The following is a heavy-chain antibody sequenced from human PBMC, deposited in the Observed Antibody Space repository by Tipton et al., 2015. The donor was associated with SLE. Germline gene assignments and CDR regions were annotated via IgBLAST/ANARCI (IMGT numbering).Heavy chain of an antibody. Sequence: RSLRLSCTVSGNSIANGGYYWSWIRQNPGKGLEWIGCIYYSVTTYYNPSLKSRITISVDTSKNQFSLKLSSMTAADTAVYYCARSTAAGPEAFDIWGQGTMVTVSS. CDR2: IYYSVTT. CDR1: GNSIANGGYY. D-gene: IGHD6-13*01. CDR3: ARSTAAGPEAFDI. V-gene: IGHV4-31*03. J-gene: IGHJ3*02.